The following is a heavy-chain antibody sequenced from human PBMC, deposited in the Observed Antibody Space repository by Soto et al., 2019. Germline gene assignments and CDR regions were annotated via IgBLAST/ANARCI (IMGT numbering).Heavy chain of an antibody. Sequence: SGPTLVNPTQTLTLTCTFSGFSLSTSGVGVGWIRQPPGKALEWLALIYWNDDKRYSPSLKSRLTITKDTSKNQVVLTMTNMDPVDTATYYCAHRTTVTSFPYYYYGMDVWGQGTTVTVSS. CDR3: AHRTTVTSFPYYYYGMDV. CDR1: GFSLSTSGVG. CDR2: IYWNDDK. D-gene: IGHD4-17*01. J-gene: IGHJ6*02. V-gene: IGHV2-5*01.